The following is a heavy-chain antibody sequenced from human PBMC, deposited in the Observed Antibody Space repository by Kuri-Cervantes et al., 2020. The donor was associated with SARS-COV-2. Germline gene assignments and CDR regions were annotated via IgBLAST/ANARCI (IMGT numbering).Heavy chain of an antibody. CDR1: GFTFRDYY. J-gene: IGHJ4*02. CDR3: APRGEGSGFDY. Sequence: LSLTCVASGFTFRDYYMSWIRQAPGKGLEWISYISSSDSTTYYADSVKGRFTISRDNAKNSLYLQMNSLRAEDTAVYYCAPRGEGSGFDYWGQGTLVTVSS. CDR2: ISSSDSTT. D-gene: IGHD3-16*01. V-gene: IGHV3-11*04.